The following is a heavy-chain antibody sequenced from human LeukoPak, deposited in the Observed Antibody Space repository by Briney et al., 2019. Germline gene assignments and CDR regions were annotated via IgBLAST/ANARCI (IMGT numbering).Heavy chain of an antibody. CDR1: GFSFSDTY. Sequence: KPGGSLRLSCAASGFSFSDTYMSWIRQAPGKGLEWIAYIATGGYTLDYADSVRGRLTVSRDNAKNSLYLQMNSLRVEDTAVYYCATSSFYGQLWGQGTLVTVSS. CDR2: IATGGYTL. V-gene: IGHV3-11*01. D-gene: IGHD2/OR15-2a*01. J-gene: IGHJ1*01. CDR3: ATSSFYGQL.